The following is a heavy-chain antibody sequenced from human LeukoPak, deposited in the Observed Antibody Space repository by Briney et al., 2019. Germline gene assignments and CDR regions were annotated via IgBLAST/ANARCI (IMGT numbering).Heavy chain of an antibody. V-gene: IGHV1-18*01. CDR3: ARDLPRVVGDY. Sequence: ASVKVSCKASGYTFTSYGISWVRQAPGQGLEWMGWISAYNGNTNYAQKLQGRVTMTTDTSTSTAYVELRSLRSDDTAVYYCARDLPRVVGDYWGQGTLVTVSS. J-gene: IGHJ4*02. D-gene: IGHD2-15*01. CDR1: GYTFTSYG. CDR2: ISAYNGNT.